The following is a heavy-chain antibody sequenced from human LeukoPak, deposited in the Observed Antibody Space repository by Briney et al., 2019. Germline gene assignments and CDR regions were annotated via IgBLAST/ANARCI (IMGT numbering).Heavy chain of an antibody. CDR3: ARYIVSYPHDAFDI. CDR2: IYYSGST. Sequence: SETLSLTCTVSGGSISSYYRSWIRQPPGKGLEWIGYIYYSGSTNYNPSLKSRVTISVDTSKKQFSLKLSSVTAADTAFYYCARYIVSYPHDAFDIWGQGTMVTVSS. D-gene: IGHD1-26*01. CDR1: GGSISSYY. J-gene: IGHJ3*02. V-gene: IGHV4-59*01.